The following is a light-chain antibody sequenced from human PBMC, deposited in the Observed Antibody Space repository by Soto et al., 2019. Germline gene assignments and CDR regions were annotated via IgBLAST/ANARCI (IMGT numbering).Light chain of an antibody. Sequence: DIQMTQSPSSLSAGVGDRVTITCRASQIILSYLSWFQQKPGKAPKLLIYAASTLESGVPSRFSATVSGTEFSLTITSLQPEDFATYYCQQLFDSPITFGQGTRLEIK. J-gene: IGKJ5*01. V-gene: IGKV1-9*01. CDR3: QQLFDSPIT. CDR1: QIILSY. CDR2: AAS.